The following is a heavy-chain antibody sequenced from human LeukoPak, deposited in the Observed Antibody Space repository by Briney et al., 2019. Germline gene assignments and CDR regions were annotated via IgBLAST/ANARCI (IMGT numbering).Heavy chain of an antibody. Sequence: PGRSLRLSCAASGFTFSGYAMHWVRQAPGKGLEWVAVISYDGSNDYYADSVKGRFTISRDNSKNTLYLQMNSLGADDTAVYYCAKGNWRYFDYWGQGTLVTVSS. D-gene: IGHD1-1*01. CDR3: AKGNWRYFDY. CDR1: GFTFSGYA. V-gene: IGHV3-30-3*01. J-gene: IGHJ4*02. CDR2: ISYDGSND.